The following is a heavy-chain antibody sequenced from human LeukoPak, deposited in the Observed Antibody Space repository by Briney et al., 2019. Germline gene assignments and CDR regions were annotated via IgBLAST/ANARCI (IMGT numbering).Heavy chain of an antibody. CDR3: ARVKPAIQLLGDAYDY. CDR2: IKQDGSEK. Sequence: PGGSLRLSCAASGFTFSSYWMSWVRQAPGKGLEWVANIKQDGSEKYYVGSVKGRFTISRDNAKNSLYLQMNSLRAEDTAVYYCARVKPAIQLLGDAYDYWGQGTLVTVSS. V-gene: IGHV3-7*04. CDR1: GFTFSSYW. J-gene: IGHJ4*02. D-gene: IGHD5-18*01.